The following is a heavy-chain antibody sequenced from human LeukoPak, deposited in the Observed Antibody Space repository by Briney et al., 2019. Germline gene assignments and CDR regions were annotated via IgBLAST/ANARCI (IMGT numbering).Heavy chain of an antibody. Sequence: GGSLRLSSTASGFTFSKYGMHWVRQAPGKGLEWVAFISYDGSSEYYADSVKGRFTISRDNSKNTLYLHMNSLRAEDTAVYYCAKGDFEYNWFDPWGQGTLVTVSS. V-gene: IGHV3-30*18. CDR3: AKGDFEYNWFDP. J-gene: IGHJ5*02. D-gene: IGHD3/OR15-3a*01. CDR2: ISYDGSSE. CDR1: GFTFSKYG.